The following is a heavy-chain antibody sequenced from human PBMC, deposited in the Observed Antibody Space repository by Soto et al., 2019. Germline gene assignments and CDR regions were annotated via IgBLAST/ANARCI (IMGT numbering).Heavy chain of an antibody. CDR1: GFMFTRST. CDR2: ITSASDYI. Sequence: WGSLGISCVSSGFMFTRSTMSWVRQAPGKGLEWVSSITSASDYIFYADSVKGRFTISRDNAKNSLYLQMNSLRAEDTAVYYCARVGTGSSTPLDIWGQGTMVTVSS. V-gene: IGHV3-21*01. D-gene: IGHD3-9*01. J-gene: IGHJ3*02. CDR3: ARVGTGSSTPLDI.